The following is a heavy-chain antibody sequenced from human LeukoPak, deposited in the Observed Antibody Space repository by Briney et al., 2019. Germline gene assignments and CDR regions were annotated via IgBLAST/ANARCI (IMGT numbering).Heavy chain of an antibody. D-gene: IGHD3-22*01. Sequence: ASVTVSCKVSGYTLTELSMHWVRQAPGKGLEWMGGFDPEDGETIYAQKFQGRVTMTEDTSTDTAYMELSSLRSEDTAVYYCATYRNNYYDSSGESDAFDIWGQGTLVTVSS. CDR3: ATYRNNYYDSSGESDAFDI. J-gene: IGHJ3*02. V-gene: IGHV1-24*01. CDR2: FDPEDGET. CDR1: GYTLTELS.